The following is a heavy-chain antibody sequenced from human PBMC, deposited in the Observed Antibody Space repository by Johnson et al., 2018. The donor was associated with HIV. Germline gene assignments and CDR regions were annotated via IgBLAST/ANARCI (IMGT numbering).Heavy chain of an antibody. CDR1: GFTFYDYA. CDR3: AKGATRYKTDGSKHDGAFDV. Sequence: VQLVESGGGLLQPGRSLRLSCAASGFTFYDYAMHWVRQAPGKGLEWVSGISWNSGSIGYADSVKGRFIISRDNAKNSLHLQMSSLRAEDTALYYCAKGATRYKTDGSKHDGAFDVWGQGTMVTVSS. J-gene: IGHJ3*01. CDR2: ISWNSGSI. D-gene: IGHD1-26*01. V-gene: IGHV3-9*01.